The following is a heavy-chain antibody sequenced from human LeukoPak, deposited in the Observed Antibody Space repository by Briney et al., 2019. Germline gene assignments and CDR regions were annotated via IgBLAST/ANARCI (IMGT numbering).Heavy chain of an antibody. CDR2: INHSGST. Sequence: SETLSLTCAVYGGSFSGYYWSWIRQPPGKGLEWIGEINHSGSTNYNPSLTSRVTISVDTSKTHFSLKLSSVTAADTAVYYCARGRTLYYDSSGFRTLFDYWGQGTLVTVSS. CDR1: GGSFSGYY. CDR3: ARGRTLYYDSSGFRTLFDY. D-gene: IGHD3-22*01. J-gene: IGHJ4*02. V-gene: IGHV4-34*01.